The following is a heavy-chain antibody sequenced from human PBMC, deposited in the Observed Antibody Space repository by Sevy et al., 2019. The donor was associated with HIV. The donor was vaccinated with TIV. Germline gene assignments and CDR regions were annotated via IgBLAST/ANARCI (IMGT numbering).Heavy chain of an antibody. J-gene: IGHJ2*01. D-gene: IGHD6-19*01. CDR3: ARSIAVAGTGRYFDL. V-gene: IGHV3-11*04. CDR1: GFTFSDYC. Sequence: GGSLRLSCAASGFTFSDYCMSWIRQAPGKGLEWVSYISSSGSTIYYADSVKGRFTISRDNAKNSLYLQMNSLRAEDTAVYYCARSIAVAGTGRYFDLWGRGTLVTVSS. CDR2: ISSSGSTI.